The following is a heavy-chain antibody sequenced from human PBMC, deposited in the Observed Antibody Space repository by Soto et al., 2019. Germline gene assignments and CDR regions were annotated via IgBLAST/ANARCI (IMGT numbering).Heavy chain of an antibody. J-gene: IGHJ5*02. CDR3: ARGGMGWLQFWRTHWFDP. CDR2: IIPIFGTA. V-gene: IGHV1-69*12. D-gene: IGHD5-12*01. Sequence: QVQLVQSGAEVKKPGSSVKVSCKASGGTFSSYAISWVRQAPGQGLEWMGGIIPIFGTANYAQKFQGRVTITADESTSTAYMELSSLRSEDTAVYYCARGGMGWLQFWRTHWFDPWGQGTLVTVSS. CDR1: GGTFSSYA.